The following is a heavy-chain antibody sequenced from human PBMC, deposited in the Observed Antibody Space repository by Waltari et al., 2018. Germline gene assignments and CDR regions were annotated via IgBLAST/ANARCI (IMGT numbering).Heavy chain of an antibody. J-gene: IGHJ4*02. D-gene: IGHD6-13*01. V-gene: IGHV3-7*01. Sequence: EVQLVESGGGLVQPGGSLRLSCAASGFTFSTYWMTWVRQAPGKGLEWVANIIQDGREKYYVDSVKGRFTISRDNAKNSLYVQMNSLRGEDTAVYYCARGLWQQLSPDDYWGQGTLVTVAS. CDR2: IIQDGREK. CDR1: GFTFSTYW. CDR3: ARGLWQQLSPDDY.